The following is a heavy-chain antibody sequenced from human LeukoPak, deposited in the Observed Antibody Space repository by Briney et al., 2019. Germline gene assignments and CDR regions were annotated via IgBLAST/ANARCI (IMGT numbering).Heavy chain of an antibody. CDR3: ARHGVVSEYYYYMDV. CDR1: GDSFTNYW. D-gene: IGHD4-23*01. Sequence: GESLKISCKGSGDSFTNYWIGWVRQMPGKGLEWMGIIYLSDSDTRYSPSFRGQVTISADKAISTAYLQWSSLKASDTAMYYCARHGVVSEYYYYMDVWGKGTTVTVSS. J-gene: IGHJ6*03. V-gene: IGHV5-51*01. CDR2: IYLSDSDT.